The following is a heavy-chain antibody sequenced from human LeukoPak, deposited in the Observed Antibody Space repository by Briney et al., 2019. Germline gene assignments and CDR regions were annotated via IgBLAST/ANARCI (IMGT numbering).Heavy chain of an antibody. V-gene: IGHV1-46*01. D-gene: IGHD4-17*01. Sequence: ASVTVSCKASGYTFTSYYMHWVRQAPGQGLERMGLINPSGGSTSYAQKFQGRVTMTRDTSTSTVYMELSSLRSEDTAVYCCARGGKYNDYGETYNWFDPWGQGTLVTVSS. CDR1: GYTFTSYY. CDR2: INPSGGST. J-gene: IGHJ5*02. CDR3: ARGGKYNDYGETYNWFDP.